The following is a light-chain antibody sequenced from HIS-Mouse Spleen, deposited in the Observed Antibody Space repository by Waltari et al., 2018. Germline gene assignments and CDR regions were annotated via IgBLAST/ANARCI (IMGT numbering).Light chain of an antibody. CDR2: EVS. J-gene: IGLJ3*02. CDR1: SSDVGGYNY. V-gene: IGLV2-14*01. Sequence: QSALTQPASVSGSPGQSITISCTGTSSDVGGYNYVSWYQQHPGKAPKLMIYEVSNRPSGVSNRVSGYKSGNTASLTISGLQAEDEADYYCSSYTSSSTPNWVFGGGTKLTVL. CDR3: SSYTSSSTPNWV.